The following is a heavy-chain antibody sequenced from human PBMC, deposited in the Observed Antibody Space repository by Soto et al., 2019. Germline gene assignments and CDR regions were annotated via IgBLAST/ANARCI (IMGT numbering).Heavy chain of an antibody. CDR2: IDPSGGST. CDR3: ARDSTAVRFDY. CDR1: GYTFTSYY. J-gene: IGHJ4*02. Sequence: QVQLVQSGAEVKKPGASVKVSCKASGYTFTSYYIHWVRQAPGQGLEWMGIIDPSGGSTTYAQRFQGRVSMTSDTSTSTVYMELSSLRSEDTAVYYCARDSTAVRFDYWGQGTLVTVSS. D-gene: IGHD3-10*01. V-gene: IGHV1-46*01.